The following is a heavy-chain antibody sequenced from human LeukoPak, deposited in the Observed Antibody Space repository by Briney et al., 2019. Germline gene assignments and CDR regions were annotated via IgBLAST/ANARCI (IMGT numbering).Heavy chain of an antibody. CDR2: IHSGGKT. J-gene: IGHJ5*02. CDR1: GFTVSSSY. V-gene: IGHV3-53*05. CDR3: ARDRSSGWFDP. Sequence: GGSLRLSCAASGFTVSSSYMSWVRQAPGKGLEWVSVIHSGGKTCYADSVKGRFTISRDNSKNTLYLQMNSLRAEDTAVYYCARDRSSGWFDPWGQGTLVTVSS. D-gene: IGHD6-19*01.